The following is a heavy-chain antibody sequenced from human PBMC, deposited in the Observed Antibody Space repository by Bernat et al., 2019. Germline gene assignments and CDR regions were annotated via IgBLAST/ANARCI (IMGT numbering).Heavy chain of an antibody. Sequence: QVQLQESGPGLVKPSETLSLTCTVSGGSISSDFWSWIRQPPGKGLEWIGYISYSGSTNYNPSLKSRVTISIDTSKNQFSLKLRSVTAADTAVYYCARDLNDFWSGYYTKSDYWGQGTLVTVSS. J-gene: IGHJ4*02. D-gene: IGHD3-3*01. CDR1: GGSISSDF. V-gene: IGHV4-59*01. CDR2: ISYSGST. CDR3: ARDLNDFWSGYYTKSDY.